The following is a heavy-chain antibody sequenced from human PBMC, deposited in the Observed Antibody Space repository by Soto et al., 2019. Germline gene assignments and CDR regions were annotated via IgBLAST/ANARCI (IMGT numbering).Heavy chain of an antibody. CDR1: GFTFSSYA. Sequence: GGSLRLSCAASGFTFSSYAMTWVRQAPGTGLEWVSTIGGDGSSIFYADSVKGRFTISRDDAKNSLYLQMDSLRADDTAVYYCARESFSASPNFFDYWGQGTLVTVSS. D-gene: IGHD3-3*02. V-gene: IGHV3-23*01. CDR2: IGGDGSSI. J-gene: IGHJ4*02. CDR3: ARESFSASPNFFDY.